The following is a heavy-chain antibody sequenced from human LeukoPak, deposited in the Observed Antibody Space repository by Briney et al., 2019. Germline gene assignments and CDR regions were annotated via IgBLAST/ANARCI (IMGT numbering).Heavy chain of an antibody. D-gene: IGHD5-18*01. V-gene: IGHV3-11*04. CDR2: ISSSGSTI. Sequence: LSLTCTVSGGSISSSSYYWGWIRQPPGKGLEWVSYISSSGSTIHYADSVKGRFTISRDNAKNSLYLQMNSLRAEDTAVYYCARDKTRYSYASTIDYWGQGTLVTVSS. CDR1: GGSISSSSYY. CDR3: ARDKTRYSYASTIDY. J-gene: IGHJ4*02.